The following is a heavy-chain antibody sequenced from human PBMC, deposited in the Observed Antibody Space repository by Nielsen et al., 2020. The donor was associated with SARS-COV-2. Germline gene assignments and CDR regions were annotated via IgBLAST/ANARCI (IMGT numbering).Heavy chain of an antibody. CDR2: ISGSSSYT. J-gene: IGHJ1*01. D-gene: IGHD3-22*01. CDR1: GFTFSDYY. Sequence: GESLKISCAASGFTFSDYYMSWIRQAPGKGLEWVSYISGSSSYTNYADSVKGRFTISRDNAKNSLYLQMNSLRAEDTAVYYCARVRGYYDSSGSEYFQHWGQGTLVTVSS. CDR3: ARVRGYYDSSGSEYFQH. V-gene: IGHV3-11*06.